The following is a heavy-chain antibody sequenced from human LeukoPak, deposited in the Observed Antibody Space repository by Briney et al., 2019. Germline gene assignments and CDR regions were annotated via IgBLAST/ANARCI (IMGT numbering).Heavy chain of an antibody. CDR2: ISRDGTGT. CDR3: ASVFDS. V-gene: IGHV3-74*01. CDR1: GW. Sequence: GGSLRLSCAASGWMHWVRQVPGKGLVWISGISRDGTGTYYADSVKGRFTISRDNAKNTVYLQMNSLSAEDTAVYYCASVFDSWGQGFLVTVSS. J-gene: IGHJ4*02.